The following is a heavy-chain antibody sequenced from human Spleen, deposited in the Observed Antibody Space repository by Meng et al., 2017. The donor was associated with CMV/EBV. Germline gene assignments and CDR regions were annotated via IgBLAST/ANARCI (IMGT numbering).Heavy chain of an antibody. D-gene: IGHD6-6*01. CDR1: GYTFTGYY. J-gene: IGHJ6*02. CDR3: ARGGGGSSSPYYYYGMDV. V-gene: IGHV1-2*02. CDR2: INPNSGGT. Sequence: ASVKVSCKASGYTFTGYYMHWVRQAPGQGLEWMGWINPNSGGTNYAQKFQGRVTMTRDTSIGTAYMELSRLRSDDTAVYYCARGGGGSSSPYYYYGMDVWGQGTTVTVSS.